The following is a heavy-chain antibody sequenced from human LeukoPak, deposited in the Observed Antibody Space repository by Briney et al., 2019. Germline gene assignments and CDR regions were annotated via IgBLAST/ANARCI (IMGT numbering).Heavy chain of an antibody. CDR2: MNPNSGNT. Sequence: GTSVEVSCKASGYTFTSYDINWVRQATGQGLEWMGWMNPNSGNTGYAQKFQGRVTMTRNTSISTAYMELSSLRSEDTAVYYCARSASTSDWFDPWGQGTLVTVPS. D-gene: IGHD2-2*01. CDR1: GYTFTSYD. J-gene: IGHJ5*02. CDR3: ARSASTSDWFDP. V-gene: IGHV1-8*01.